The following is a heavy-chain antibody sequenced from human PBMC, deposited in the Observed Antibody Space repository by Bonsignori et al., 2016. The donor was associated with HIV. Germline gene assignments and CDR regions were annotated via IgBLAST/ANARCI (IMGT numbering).Heavy chain of an antibody. D-gene: IGHD6-13*01. CDR2: INPNSGGT. Sequence: WVRQAPGQGLEWMGWINPNSGGTNYAQKFQGRVTMTRDTSISTGYMELSKLTSDDTAVYYCARIFPSAEQQLGTDYWGQGTLVTVSS. J-gene: IGHJ4*02. CDR3: ARIFPSAEQQLGTDY. V-gene: IGHV1-2*02.